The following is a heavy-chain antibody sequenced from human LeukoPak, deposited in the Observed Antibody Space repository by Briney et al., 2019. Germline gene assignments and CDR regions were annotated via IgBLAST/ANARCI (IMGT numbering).Heavy chain of an antibody. CDR2: IRYDGSNK. D-gene: IGHD6-13*01. J-gene: IGHJ5*02. Sequence: GGSLRLSCAASGFTFSSYGMHWVRQAPGKGLEWVAFIRYDGSNKYYADSVKGRFTISRDNSKNTLYLQMNSLRAEDTAVYYCARARQYSSSWYQGYNWFDPWGQGTLVTVSS. CDR1: GFTFSSYG. CDR3: ARARQYSSSWYQGYNWFDP. V-gene: IGHV3-30*02.